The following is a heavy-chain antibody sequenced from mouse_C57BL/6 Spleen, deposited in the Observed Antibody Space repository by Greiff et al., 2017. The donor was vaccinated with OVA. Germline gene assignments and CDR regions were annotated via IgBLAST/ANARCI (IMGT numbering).Heavy chain of an antibody. V-gene: IGHV1-42*01. Sequence: EVQLQQSGPELVKPGASVKISCKASGYSFTGYYMNWVKQSPEKSLEWIGEINPSTGGTTYNQKFKAQATLTVDKSSSTAYMQLKCLTSEDSAVYYCARLAKTPVPYYAIDYWGQGTSVTVSS. J-gene: IGHJ4*01. CDR2: INPSTGGT. CDR1: GYSFTGYY. CDR3: ARLAKTPVPYYAIDY.